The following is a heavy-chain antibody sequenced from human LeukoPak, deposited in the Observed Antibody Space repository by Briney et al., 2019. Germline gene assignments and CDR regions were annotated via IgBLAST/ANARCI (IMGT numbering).Heavy chain of an antibody. CDR2: ISYSGTT. V-gene: IGHV4-31*03. Sequence: SETLSLTCTVSGGSISRSSYYWSWIRQHPGKGLEWIGYISYSGTTYYNPSLKSRVTISVDTSKNQLSLELSSVTAADTAVYYCARDNQETWIQALGVMDIWGQGTMVTVSS. CDR1: GGSISRSSYY. J-gene: IGHJ3*02. D-gene: IGHD5-18*01. CDR3: ARDNQETWIQALGVMDI.